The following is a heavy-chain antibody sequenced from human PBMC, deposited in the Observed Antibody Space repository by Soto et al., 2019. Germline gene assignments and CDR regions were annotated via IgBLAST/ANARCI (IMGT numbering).Heavy chain of an antibody. V-gene: IGHV1-8*01. CDR3: ARTRQPVPTRACCDY. D-gene: IGHD4-17*01. CDR2: MNPNIGNT. CDR1: GYTFTSYD. Sequence: ASVNVSCKASGYTFTSYDINWVRQATGQGLEWMGWMNPNIGNTGYAQKFQGRVTMTRNTSISTDYMELSSLRSEDTAVYYCARTRQPVPTRACCDYWGQGTLVTVSA. J-gene: IGHJ4*02.